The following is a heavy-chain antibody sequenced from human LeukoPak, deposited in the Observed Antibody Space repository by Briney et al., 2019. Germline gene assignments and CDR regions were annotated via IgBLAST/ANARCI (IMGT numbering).Heavy chain of an antibody. CDR2: ISYDGSNK. Sequence: GGSLRLSCAAFGFTFSSYAMHWVRQAPGKGLEWVAVISYDGSNKYYADSVKGRFTISRDNSKNTLYLQMNSLRAEDTAVYYCARVEGGWYFSNPIDYWGQGTLVTVSS. CDR3: ARVEGGWYFSNPIDY. CDR1: GFTFSSYA. V-gene: IGHV3-30-3*01. D-gene: IGHD6-19*01. J-gene: IGHJ4*02.